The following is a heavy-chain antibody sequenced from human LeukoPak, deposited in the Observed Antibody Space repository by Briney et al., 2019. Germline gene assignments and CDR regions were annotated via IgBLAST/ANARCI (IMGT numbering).Heavy chain of an antibody. Sequence: GGSLRLSCAASGFTFSNYVIHWVRLAPGKGPEWVAFISYDGSNEYYAGSVKGRFTISRDNSKNTLSLQMNSLRGEDTAVYYCAKEDRGPSEMTTTKGLDYWGQGTLVTVSS. CDR2: ISYDGSNE. V-gene: IGHV3-30*02. D-gene: IGHD5-24*01. CDR1: GFTFSNYV. J-gene: IGHJ4*02. CDR3: AKEDRGPSEMTTTKGLDY.